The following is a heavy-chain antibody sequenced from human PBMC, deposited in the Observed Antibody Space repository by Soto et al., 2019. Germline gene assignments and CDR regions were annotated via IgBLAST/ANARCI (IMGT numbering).Heavy chain of an antibody. D-gene: IGHD6-19*01. CDR3: ATEFAYSRGQNDN. J-gene: IGHJ4*02. Sequence: EVQLVESGGGLVKPGGTLRLSCATYGFSFNDAWLSWVRQAPGKGLEWVGRLKGKNVGGTKDHAAPVTGTFSISSADSKNMLSLQMTYLTLESTPVYYRATEFAYSRGQNDNWGQGTLLTVPS. CDR1: GFSFNDAW. V-gene: IGHV3-15*07. CDR2: LKGKNVGGTK.